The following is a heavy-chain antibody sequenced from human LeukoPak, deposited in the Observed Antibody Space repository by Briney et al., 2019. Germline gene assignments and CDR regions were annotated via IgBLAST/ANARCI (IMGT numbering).Heavy chain of an antibody. V-gene: IGHV4-39*01. D-gene: IGHD2-2*01. CDR2: IYYSGST. CDR3: ARLYCTSTSCYHYYYYYMDV. CDR1: GGSISSSSYY. Sequence: SETLSLMCTVSGGSISSSSYYWGWIRQPPGKGLEWIGSIYYSGSTYYNPSLKSRVTISVDMSKNQFSLKLSSVTAADTAVYYCARLYCTSTSCYHYYYYYMDVWGKGTTVTVSS. J-gene: IGHJ6*03.